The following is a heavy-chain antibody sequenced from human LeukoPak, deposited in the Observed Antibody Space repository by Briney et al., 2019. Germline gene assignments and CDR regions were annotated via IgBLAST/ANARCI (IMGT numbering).Heavy chain of an antibody. CDR2: IYTSGST. D-gene: IGHD2-2*01. CDR3: ARGAVPAAYSFDP. J-gene: IGHJ5*02. CDR1: GVSITSGSYS. Sequence: PSQTLSLTCTVSGVSITSGSYSWSWIRQPAGKGLQWIGRIYTSGSTNSSPSLKSRATISVNTSKNQFSLRLSSLTAADTAVYYWARGAVPAAYSFDPWGQGTLVTVSS. V-gene: IGHV4-61*02.